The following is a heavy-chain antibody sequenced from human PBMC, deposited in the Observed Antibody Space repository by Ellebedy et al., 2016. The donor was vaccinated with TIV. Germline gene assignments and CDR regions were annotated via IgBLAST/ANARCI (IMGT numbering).Heavy chain of an antibody. CDR3: ARVYGDYWNGFRYFDY. CDR2: ISSSGSTI. Sequence: GGSLRLSCAASGFTFSDYYMSWIRQAPGKGLEWVSYISSSGSTIYYADSVKGRFTISRDNAKNSLYLQMNSLRAEDTAVYYCARVYGDYWNGFRYFDYWGQGTLVTVSS. D-gene: IGHD4-17*01. CDR1: GFTFSDYY. V-gene: IGHV3-11*01. J-gene: IGHJ4*02.